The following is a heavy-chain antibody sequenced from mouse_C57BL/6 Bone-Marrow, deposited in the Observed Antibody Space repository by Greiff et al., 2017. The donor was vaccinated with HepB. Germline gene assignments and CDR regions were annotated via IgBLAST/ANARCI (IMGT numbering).Heavy chain of an antibody. V-gene: IGHV1-9*01. Sequence: VQLQQSGAELMKPGASVKLSCKATGYTFTGYWIEWVKQRPGHGLEWIGEIVPGSGSTNYNEKFKGKATFTADKSSNTAYMQLSSLTTEDSAVYYCAGWMGVGYYLDYWGQGTTLTVSS. J-gene: IGHJ2*01. CDR1: GYTFTGYW. CDR3: AGWMGVGYYLDY. D-gene: IGHD2-3*01. CDR2: IVPGSGST.